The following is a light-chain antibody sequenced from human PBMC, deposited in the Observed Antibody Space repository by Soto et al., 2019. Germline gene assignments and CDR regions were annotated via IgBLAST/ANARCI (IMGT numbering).Light chain of an antibody. J-gene: IGKJ2*01. CDR1: HSISNS. Sequence: EIVMTQSPATLSVSPGERASLSCRASHSISNSLAWYQQKPGQAPRLLIYDTSTRATGIPARFSGSGSGTEFTLTITSLQSEDSAIYSCQQYKNWPPLYTFGQGTKLEIK. CDR3: QQYKNWPPLYT. V-gene: IGKV3D-15*01. CDR2: DTS.